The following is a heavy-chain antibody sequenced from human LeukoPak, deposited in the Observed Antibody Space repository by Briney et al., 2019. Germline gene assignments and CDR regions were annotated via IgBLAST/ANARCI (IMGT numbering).Heavy chain of an antibody. CDR1: GYTFTSYG. CDR3: ARDLGGYCSSTSCYRAAVY. V-gene: IGHV1-18*01. Sequence: ASVKVSCKASGYTFTSYGISWVRQAPGQGLEWMGWISAYNGNTNYAQKLQGRVTMTTDTSTSTAYMELGSLRSDDTAVYYCARDLGGYCSSTSCYRAAVYWGQGTLVTVSS. D-gene: IGHD2-2*02. J-gene: IGHJ4*02. CDR2: ISAYNGNT.